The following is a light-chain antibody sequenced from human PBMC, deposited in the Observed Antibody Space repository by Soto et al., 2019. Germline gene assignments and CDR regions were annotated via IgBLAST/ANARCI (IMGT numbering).Light chain of an antibody. Sequence: DIQMTQSPPTLSASEGDRVTITCRASQSISSYLAWYQQKPGKAPRLLIYGASTLESGVPSRFSGSGSGTEFTLTISSLQPDDFATYYCQHYHSYPITFGQGTRLGIGQGTRLEIK. CDR2: GAS. J-gene: IGKJ5*01. V-gene: IGKV1-5*01. CDR1: QSISSY. CDR3: QHYHSYPITFGQGTRLG.